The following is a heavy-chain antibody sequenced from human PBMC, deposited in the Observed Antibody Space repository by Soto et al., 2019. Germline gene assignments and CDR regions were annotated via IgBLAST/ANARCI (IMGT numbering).Heavy chain of an antibody. CDR2: ISGSGGST. CDR1: GFTFSSYA. V-gene: IGHV3-23*01. Sequence: EVQLLESGGGLVQPGGSLRLSCAASGFTFSSYAMSWVRQAPGKGLEWVSAISGSGGSTYYADSVKGRFTISSDNSKNTLYLQMNSLRAEDTAVYYCAKDGWGALRATNWFDPWGQGTLVTVSS. CDR3: AKDGWGALRATNWFDP. J-gene: IGHJ5*02. D-gene: IGHD3-10*01.